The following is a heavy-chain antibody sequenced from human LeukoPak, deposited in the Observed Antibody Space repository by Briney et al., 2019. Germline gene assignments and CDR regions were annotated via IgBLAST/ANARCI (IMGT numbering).Heavy chain of an antibody. CDR1: GFTFNNYA. J-gene: IGHJ5*02. CDR2: VTGPGDTT. V-gene: IGHV3-23*01. D-gene: IGHD2/OR15-2a*01. CDR3: AKGAVIDL. Sequence: GGSLRLSCATSGFTFNNYAMNWVRQAPGKGLEWVSAVTGPGDTTYYADSVKGRFFMSREDSKTTVYLQMNSLRAEDTAIYYCAKGAVIDLWGQGTLVTVSS.